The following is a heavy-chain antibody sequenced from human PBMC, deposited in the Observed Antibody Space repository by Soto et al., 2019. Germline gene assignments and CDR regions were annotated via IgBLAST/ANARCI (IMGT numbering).Heavy chain of an antibody. CDR1: GYRFTSYW. D-gene: IGHD2-15*01. V-gene: IGHV5-51*01. CDR2: IYPGDSDT. CDR3: ASILPFGSDYYYGMDV. Sequence: PGESLKISCKGSGYRFTSYWIGWVRQMPGKGLEWMGLIYPGDSDTRYSPSFQGQVTISADKSITTAFLQWSSLKASDTAMYYCASILPFGSDYYYGMDVWGQGTTVTVSS. J-gene: IGHJ6*02.